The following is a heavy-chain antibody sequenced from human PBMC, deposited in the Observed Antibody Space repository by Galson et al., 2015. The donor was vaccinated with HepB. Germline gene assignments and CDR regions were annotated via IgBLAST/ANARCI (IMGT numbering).Heavy chain of an antibody. CDR3: AKDPYTRGVVVPAAIWYY. D-gene: IGHD2-2*01. CDR2: ISDGGGST. CDR1: GFTFSSYA. V-gene: IGHV3-23*01. Sequence: SLRLSCAASGFTFSSYAMSWVRLAPGKGLEWVSTISDGGGSTYYTDSVKGRFTISRDNSKNTLYLQMNSLRAEDTAVYFCAKDPYTRGVVVPAAIWYYWGQGTLVTVSS. J-gene: IGHJ4*02.